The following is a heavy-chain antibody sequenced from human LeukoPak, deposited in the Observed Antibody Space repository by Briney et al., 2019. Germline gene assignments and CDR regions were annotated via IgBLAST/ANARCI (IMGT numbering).Heavy chain of an antibody. CDR2: IKQDGSEK. J-gene: IGHJ4*02. V-gene: IGHV3-7*01. D-gene: IGHD4-11*01. Sequence: GGSLRLSCAASGFTFSSYWMSWVRQAPGKGLEWVANIKQDGSEKYYVDSVKGRFTISRDNAKNSLYLQMNSLRAEDTAVYYCAGVLGYSNYGVAGYWGQGTLVTVSS. CDR1: GFTFSSYW. CDR3: AGVLGYSNYGVAGY.